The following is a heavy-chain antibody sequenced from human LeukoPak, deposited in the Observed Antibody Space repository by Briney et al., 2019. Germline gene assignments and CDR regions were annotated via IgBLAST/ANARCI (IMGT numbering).Heavy chain of an antibody. CDR2: ISSDGSII. V-gene: IGHV3-74*01. D-gene: IGHD5-12*01. Sequence: GGSLRLSCAASGFTFSNYWLHWVRQAPGKGLVWVSRISSDGSIINYADSVKGRFTISRDNAKNTLHLQMSSLRAEDTAVYYCMRYTGCDGWVWGQGTLVTVSS. J-gene: IGHJ4*02. CDR3: MRYTGCDGWV. CDR1: GFTFSNYW.